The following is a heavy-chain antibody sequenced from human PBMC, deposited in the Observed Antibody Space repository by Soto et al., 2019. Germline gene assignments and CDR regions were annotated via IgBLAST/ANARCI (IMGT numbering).Heavy chain of an antibody. Sequence: ASVKVSCKPFGYTFTSYYIHWVRQAPGEGHEWMGIVNPSSGVTGYTQKFQVRVTMTTDTSTSTVYMELCSLRSEDTAVYYCARDMREGLSGWHGVDYWG. CDR2: VNPSSGVT. CDR3: ARDMREGLSGWHGVDY. J-gene: IGHJ4*01. D-gene: IGHD6-19*01. V-gene: IGHV1-46*01. CDR1: GYTFTSYY.